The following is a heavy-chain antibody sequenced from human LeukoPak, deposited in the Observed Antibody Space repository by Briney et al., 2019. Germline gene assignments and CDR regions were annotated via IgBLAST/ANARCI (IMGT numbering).Heavy chain of an antibody. CDR2: IYTSGST. V-gene: IGHV4-61*02. Sequence: SETLSLTCTVSGGSISSSSYYWSWIRQPAGKGLEWIGRIYTSGSTNYNPSLKSRVTMSVDTSKNQLSLKLSSVTAADTAVYYCARALAIAAAFDYWGQGTLVTVSS. CDR1: GGSISSSSYY. J-gene: IGHJ4*02. D-gene: IGHD6-13*01. CDR3: ARALAIAAAFDY.